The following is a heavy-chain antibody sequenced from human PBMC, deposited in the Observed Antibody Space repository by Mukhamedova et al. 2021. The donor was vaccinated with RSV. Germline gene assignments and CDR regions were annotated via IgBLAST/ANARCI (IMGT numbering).Heavy chain of an antibody. D-gene: IGHD4-11*01. V-gene: IGHV3-64D*06. CDR2: SSNGGST. CDR3: VKDALGTVTTQWWFDP. J-gene: IGHJ5*02. Sequence: SSNGGSTYYADSVKGRFTISRDNSKNTLYLQMSSLRAEETAVYYCVKDALGTVTTQWWFDPWGQGTLVTVSS.